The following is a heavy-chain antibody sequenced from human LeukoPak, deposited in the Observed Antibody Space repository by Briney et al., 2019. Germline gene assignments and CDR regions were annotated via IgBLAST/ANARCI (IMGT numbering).Heavy chain of an antibody. V-gene: IGHV3-73*01. CDR2: IRGKDNSYAT. CDR3: TRKRTGYPFDF. J-gene: IGHJ3*01. D-gene: IGHD6-13*01. CDR1: GFTFSGSA. Sequence: PGGSLRLSCAASGFTFSGSAIHWVRQASGKGLEWVGRIRGKDNSYATVFAASVQGRFSISRDDPKNTAFLQMNSLKTEDTAVYYCTRKRTGYPFDFWGQGTMVTVSS.